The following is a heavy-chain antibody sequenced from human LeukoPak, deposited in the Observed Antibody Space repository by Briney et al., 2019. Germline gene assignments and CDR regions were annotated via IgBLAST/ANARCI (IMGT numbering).Heavy chain of an antibody. Sequence: GASVKVSCKASGYTFTSYDINWVRQAPGQVLEWMGWMNPNSGNTGYAQKFQGRVTMTRNTSISTAYMELSSLRSEDTAVYYCARGIAVAGNDAFDIWGQGTMVTVSS. CDR1: GYTFTSYD. J-gene: IGHJ3*02. D-gene: IGHD6-19*01. CDR2: MNPNSGNT. V-gene: IGHV1-8*01. CDR3: ARGIAVAGNDAFDI.